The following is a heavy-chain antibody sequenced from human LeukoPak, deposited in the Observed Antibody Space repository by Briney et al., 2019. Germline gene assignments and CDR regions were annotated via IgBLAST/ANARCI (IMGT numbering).Heavy chain of an antibody. Sequence: PGGSLRLSCAASGFTFSSYDMSWVRQAAGKGLEWVSATSGSGGNTYYADSVKGRFTISRDNSKNTLYLQINSLRAEDTAVYYCARDTFTRGGYSSSWYYFDYWGQGTLVTVSS. D-gene: IGHD6-13*01. CDR2: TSGSGGNT. CDR1: GFTFSSYD. J-gene: IGHJ4*02. V-gene: IGHV3-23*01. CDR3: ARDTFTRGGYSSSWYYFDY.